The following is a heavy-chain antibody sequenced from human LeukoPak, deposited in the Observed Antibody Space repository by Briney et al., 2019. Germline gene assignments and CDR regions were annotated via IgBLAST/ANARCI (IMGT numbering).Heavy chain of an antibody. CDR1: GFTFSSYA. CDR2: ISHSGAST. J-gene: IGHJ4*02. CDR3: AKDCLNTARGPFDY. V-gene: IGHV3-23*01. Sequence: GGSLRLSYAASGFTFSSYAMNWVRQAPGKGLEWVSAISHSGASTYYADSVKGRFTISRDNSKNTLYLQMNSLRAEDTAVYYCAKDCLNTARGPFDYWGQGTLVTVSS. D-gene: IGHD5-18*01.